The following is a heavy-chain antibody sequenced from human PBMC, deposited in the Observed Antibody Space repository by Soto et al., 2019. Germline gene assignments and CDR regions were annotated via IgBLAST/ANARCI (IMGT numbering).Heavy chain of an antibody. Sequence: GGSLRLSCAASGFTFSSYAMSWVRQSPGKGLEWVSAISGSGGSTYYADSVKGRFTISRDNSKNTLYLQMNSLRAEETAVYYCAKQWELHFDYWGQGTLVTVSS. CDR1: GFTFSSYA. J-gene: IGHJ4*02. V-gene: IGHV3-23*01. CDR3: AKQWELHFDY. D-gene: IGHD1-26*01. CDR2: ISGSGGST.